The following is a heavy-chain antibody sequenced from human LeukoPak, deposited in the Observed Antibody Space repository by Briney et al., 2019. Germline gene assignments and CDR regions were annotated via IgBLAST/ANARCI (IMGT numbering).Heavy chain of an antibody. J-gene: IGHJ4*02. CDR3: GRGHLPYGDSLDY. CDR1: GGSISSGDYY. CDR2: IYYSGST. D-gene: IGHD4-17*01. V-gene: IGHV4-30-4*01. Sequence: SQTLSLTCTVSGGSISSGDYYWSWIRQPPGKGLEWIGYIYYSGSTYYNPSLKSRVTISVDTSKNQFSLKLSSVTAADTAVYYCGRGHLPYGDSLDYWGQGTLVTVSS.